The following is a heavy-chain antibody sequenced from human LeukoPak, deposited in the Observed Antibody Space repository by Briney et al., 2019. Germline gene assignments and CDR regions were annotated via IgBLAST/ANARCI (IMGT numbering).Heavy chain of an antibody. CDR2: IGTAGDT. Sequence: GGSLRLSCAASGLTFSSYDMHWVRQATGKGLEWVSAIGTAGDTYYPGSVKGRFTISRENAKNSLYLQMNSLRAGDTAVYYCARDKGTSYLSSFDYWGQGTLVTVSS. CDR3: ARDKGTSYLSSFDY. D-gene: IGHD6-6*01. CDR1: GLTFSSYD. V-gene: IGHV3-13*01. J-gene: IGHJ4*02.